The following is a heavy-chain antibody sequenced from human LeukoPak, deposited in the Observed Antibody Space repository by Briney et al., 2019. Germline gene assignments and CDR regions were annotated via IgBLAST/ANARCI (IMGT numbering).Heavy chain of an antibody. CDR3: ARHSGSYYPYYYYGMDV. V-gene: IGHV3-66*04. CDR1: GFTFSSYA. D-gene: IGHD1-26*01. J-gene: IGHJ6*02. Sequence: GGSLRLSCAASGFTFSSYAMHWVRQAPGKGLEWVSVIYSGSSTYYADSVKGRLTISRDNSKNTLYLQMNSLRAEDTAVYYCARHSGSYYPYYYYGMDVWGQGTTVTVSS. CDR2: IYSGSST.